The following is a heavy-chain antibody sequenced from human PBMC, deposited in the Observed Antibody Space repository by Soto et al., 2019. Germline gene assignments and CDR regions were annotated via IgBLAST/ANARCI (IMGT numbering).Heavy chain of an antibody. CDR1: GFTFSSYA. CDR3: AKGAPVLRFLEWLSNWFDP. CDR2: ISGSGGST. D-gene: IGHD3-3*01. J-gene: IGHJ5*02. V-gene: IGHV3-23*01. Sequence: EVQLLESGGGLVQPGGSLRLSCAASGFTFSSYAMSWVRQAPGKGLEWVSAISGSGGSTYYADSVKGRFTISRDNSKNTLYLQMNSLRDEDTAVYYCAKGAPVLRFLEWLSNWFDPWGQGTLVTVSS.